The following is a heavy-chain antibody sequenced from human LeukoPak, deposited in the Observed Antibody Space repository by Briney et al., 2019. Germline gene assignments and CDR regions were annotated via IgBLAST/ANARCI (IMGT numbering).Heavy chain of an antibody. CDR2: IYTSGST. Sequence: SETLSLTCTVSGGSISSYYWSWIRQPPGKGLEWIGYIYTSGSTNYNPSLKSRVTISVDTSKNQFSLKLSSVTAADTAVYYCARVYYDFWSGYYTGGYYYYYMDVWGKGTTVTVSS. J-gene: IGHJ6*03. CDR3: ARVYYDFWSGYYTGGYYYYYMDV. D-gene: IGHD3-3*01. CDR1: GGSISSYY. V-gene: IGHV4-4*09.